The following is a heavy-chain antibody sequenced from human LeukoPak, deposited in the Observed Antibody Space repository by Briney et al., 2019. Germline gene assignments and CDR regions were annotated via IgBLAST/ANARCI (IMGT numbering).Heavy chain of an antibody. CDR3: ARERRITMAPDYFDY. J-gene: IGHJ4*02. D-gene: IGHD3-10*01. Sequence: SETLSLTCTVFGSMYNYYWSWIRQPPGKGLEWIGYIHYNGNTNYNPSLESRVTMSLDTSKNQFSLKLSSVTAADTAVYYCARERRITMAPDYFDYWGQGTLVTVSS. CDR1: GSMYNYY. CDR2: IHYNGNT. V-gene: IGHV4-59*01.